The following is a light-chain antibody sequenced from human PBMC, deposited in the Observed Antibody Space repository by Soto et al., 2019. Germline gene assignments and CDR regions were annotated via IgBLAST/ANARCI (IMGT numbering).Light chain of an antibody. J-gene: IGKJ1*01. Sequence: EIQMTRLPSTLFATVGDRVTITCRASQSISSWLAWDQEKPGKAPKLLIYKPSSVESGVPSRFSGSGSGTEFTLTISSLQPDDVATYYCQQYNSYSRTLGQGTKVDIK. CDR1: QSISSW. CDR3: QQYNSYSRT. V-gene: IGKV1-5*03. CDR2: KPS.